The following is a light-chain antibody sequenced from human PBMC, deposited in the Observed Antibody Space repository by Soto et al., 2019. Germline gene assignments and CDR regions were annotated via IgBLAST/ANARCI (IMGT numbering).Light chain of an antibody. CDR2: MND. V-gene: IGLV1-47*01. Sequence: QSVLTQPPSASGNPGQRLTISCSGSTSNILRNYVYWYRQLPGTAPRLLISMNDQRPSGVPDRFSGPKSGTSASLAISGLAAGDEAGYYWAAWDDRLGGNGFGNGTKVDVL. CDR1: TSNILRNY. CDR3: AAWDDRLGGNG. J-gene: IGLJ1*01.